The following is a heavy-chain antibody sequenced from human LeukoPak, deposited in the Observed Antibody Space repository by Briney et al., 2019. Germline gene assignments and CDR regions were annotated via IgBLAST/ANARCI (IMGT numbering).Heavy chain of an antibody. CDR2: MNPNSGNT. CDR3: ARAPSITMVRGVIIGYYFDY. D-gene: IGHD3-10*01. J-gene: IGHJ4*02. CDR1: GYTFTSYD. Sequence: ASVKVSCKASGYTFTSYDINWVRQATGQGLEGMGWMNPNSGNTGYAQKFQGRVTMTRNTSISTAYMELSSLRSEDTAVYYCARAPSITMVRGVIIGYYFDYWGQGTLVTVSS. V-gene: IGHV1-8*01.